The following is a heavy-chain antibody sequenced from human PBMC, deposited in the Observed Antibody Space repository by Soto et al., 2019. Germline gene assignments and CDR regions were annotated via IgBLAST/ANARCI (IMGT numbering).Heavy chain of an antibody. CDR2: ISSNSAYI. Sequence: VQLVESGGGLVKPGGSLRLSCAASGFTFRSFTMNWVRQAPGKGLEWVSTISSNSAYIYYTDELRGRFTISRDNDKNSLHLQMNSLRAEDTAVYYCTRDASRDSSARGWFDPWGPGTLVTVSS. CDR1: GFTFRSFT. D-gene: IGHD6-13*01. CDR3: TRDASRDSSARGWFDP. J-gene: IGHJ5*02. V-gene: IGHV3-21*02.